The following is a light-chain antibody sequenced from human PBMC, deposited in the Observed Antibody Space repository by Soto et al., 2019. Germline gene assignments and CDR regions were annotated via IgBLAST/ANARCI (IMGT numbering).Light chain of an antibody. CDR3: QQRTNWPPS. J-gene: IGKJ4*01. CDR1: QSVSSY. V-gene: IGKV3-11*01. CDR2: DAS. Sequence: EKVMTQSPATLSVSPGESATLSCRASQSVSSYLAWYQQKPGQAPRLLIYDASNRATGIPARFSGSGSGTDFTLTISSLEPEDFAVYHCQQRTNWPPSFGGGTKVDIK.